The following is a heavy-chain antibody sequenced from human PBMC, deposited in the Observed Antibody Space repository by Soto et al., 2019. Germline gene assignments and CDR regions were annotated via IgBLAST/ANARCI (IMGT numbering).Heavy chain of an antibody. CDR3: ASSQKGYNWNYFDH. D-gene: IGHD1-20*01. V-gene: IGHV4-39*01. CDR1: GGPISGSYYY. J-gene: IGHJ4*02. CDR2: VFYTGFT. Sequence: SETLSLTCAVSGGPISGSYYYWGWLRQSPGRGPEWIGSVFYTGFTSYNPSLESRVSVSVDTSKNQFSLKVSAVTAADTAVYYCASSQKGYNWNYFDHWGQGALVTVS.